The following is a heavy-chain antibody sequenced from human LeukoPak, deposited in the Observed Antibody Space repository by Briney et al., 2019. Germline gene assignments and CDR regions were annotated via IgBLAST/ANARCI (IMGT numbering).Heavy chain of an antibody. CDR3: ARGLYDFWSGYYDAFDI. D-gene: IGHD3-3*01. CDR2: IYYSGST. J-gene: IGHJ3*02. Sequence: SETLSLTCTVSGGSISSGGYYWSWIRQHPGKGLEWIGYIYYSGSTYYNPSLKSRVTISVDTSKNQFSLKLSSVTAADTAAYYCARGLYDFWSGYYDAFDIWGQGTMVTVSS. V-gene: IGHV4-31*03. CDR1: GGSISSGGYY.